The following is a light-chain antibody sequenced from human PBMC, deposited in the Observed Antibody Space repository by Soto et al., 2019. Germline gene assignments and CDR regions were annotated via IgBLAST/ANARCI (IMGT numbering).Light chain of an antibody. V-gene: IGLV2-14*01. CDR2: DVT. Sequence: LTQPASVSGSPGQSITISCTGTSSDVGGYNSVSWYRQDPGKAPKLMIYDVTNRPSGVSNRFSGSKSGNTASLTISGLQTEDEADYYCSSFTSSITYVFGTGTKGTVL. CDR1: SSDVGGYNS. CDR3: SSFTSSITYV. J-gene: IGLJ1*01.